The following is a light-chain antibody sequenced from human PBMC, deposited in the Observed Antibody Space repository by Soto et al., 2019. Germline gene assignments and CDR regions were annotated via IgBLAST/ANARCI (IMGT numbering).Light chain of an antibody. CDR3: QAWDSSNVV. CDR2: QDS. V-gene: IGLV3-1*01. CDR1: KLGDKY. J-gene: IGLJ2*01. Sequence: SYELTQPPSVSVSPGKTASITCSGAKLGDKYACWYQQKPGQSPVLVIYQDSKRPSGIPERFSGSNSGNTATLTISGTQAMDEADYYCQAWDSSNVVFGGGTKLTVL.